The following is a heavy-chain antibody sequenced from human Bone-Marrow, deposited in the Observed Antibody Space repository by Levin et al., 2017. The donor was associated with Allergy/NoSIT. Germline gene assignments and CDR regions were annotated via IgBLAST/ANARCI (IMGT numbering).Heavy chain of an antibody. J-gene: IGHJ6*02. V-gene: IGHV1-46*01. CDR1: GYTFTSFY. Sequence: EASVKVSCKASGYTFTSFYMYWVRQAPGQGLEWMGIINPRGGSTSYTQKFQGRVTMTRDTSTSTLYMELNSLRSEDTAVYYCARDHVALVSAGFSNGIFEDEDDFYYGMDVWGQGTTVTVSS. CDR3: ARDHVALVSAGFSNGIFEDEDDFYYGMDV. D-gene: IGHD3-3*02. CDR2: INPRGGST.